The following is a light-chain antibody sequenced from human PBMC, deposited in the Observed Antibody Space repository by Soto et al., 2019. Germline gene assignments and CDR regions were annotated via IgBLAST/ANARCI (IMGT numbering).Light chain of an antibody. CDR1: SRDVGGYSY. Sequence: QSALTQPACVSGSRGQSITISCTGTSRDVGGYSYVSWYQQHPGKAPKLMIYDVNNRPSGVSDRFSGSKSGNTASLTISGLQAEDESDYYCSSFTSYSTLVFGGGTKLTVL. CDR3: SSFTSYSTLV. CDR2: DVN. J-gene: IGLJ2*01. V-gene: IGLV2-14*03.